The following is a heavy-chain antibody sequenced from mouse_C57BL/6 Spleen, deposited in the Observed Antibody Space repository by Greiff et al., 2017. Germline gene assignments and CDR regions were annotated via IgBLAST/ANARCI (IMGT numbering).Heavy chain of an antibody. V-gene: IGHV5-6*01. CDR1: GFTFSSYG. J-gene: IGHJ2*01. D-gene: IGHD1-1*01. CDR3: ARQGGSSPYYFDY. Sequence: EVTLVESGGDLVKPGGSLKLSCAASGFTFSSYGMSWVRQTPDKRLEWVATISSGGSYTYYPDSVKGRFTISRDNAKNTLYLQMSSLKSEDTAMYYCARQGGSSPYYFDYWGQGTTLTVSS. CDR2: ISSGGSYT.